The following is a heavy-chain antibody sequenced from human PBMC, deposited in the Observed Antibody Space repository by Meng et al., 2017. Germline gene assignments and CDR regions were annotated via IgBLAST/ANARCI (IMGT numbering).Heavy chain of an antibody. V-gene: IGHV3-21*01. D-gene: IGHD6-19*01. Sequence: GESLKISCAASGFTFSSYSMNWVRQAPGKGLEWVSSISNSSSYIYYADSVKGRFTISRDNAKNSLYLQMNSLRAEDTAVYYCAGSWGIAVAGGGYWGQGTLVTVSS. CDR3: AGSWGIAVAGGGY. J-gene: IGHJ4*02. CDR1: GFTFSSYS. CDR2: ISNSSSYI.